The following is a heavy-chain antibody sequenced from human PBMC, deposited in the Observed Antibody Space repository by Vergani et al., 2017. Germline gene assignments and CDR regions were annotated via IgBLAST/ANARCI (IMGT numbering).Heavy chain of an antibody. J-gene: IGHJ4*02. V-gene: IGHV3-23*01. D-gene: IGHD4-17*01. CDR2: ISGSGGST. CDR1: GFTFSSYA. CDR3: AKDPRDYGDYEIDY. Sequence: EVQLLESGGGLVQPGGSLRLSCAASGFTFSSYAMSWVRQAPGKGLEWVSAISGSGGSTYYADSVKGRITISRDNSKNTLYLQMNSLRAEDTAVYYCAKDPRDYGDYEIDYWGQGTLVTVSS.